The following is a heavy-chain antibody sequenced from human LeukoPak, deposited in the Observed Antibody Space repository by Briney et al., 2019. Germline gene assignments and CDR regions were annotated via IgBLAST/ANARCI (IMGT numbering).Heavy chain of an antibody. CDR1: GFTFSSYG. CDR3: AKARSAVVGSKEGIDY. Sequence: GRSLRLSCAASGFTFSSYGMHWVRQAPGKGLEWVAVIWYDGSNKYYADSVKGRFTISRDNSKNTLYLQMNSLRAEDTAVYYCAKARSAVVGSKEGIDYWGQGTLVTVSS. D-gene: IGHD2-2*01. V-gene: IGHV3-33*06. CDR2: IWYDGSNK. J-gene: IGHJ4*02.